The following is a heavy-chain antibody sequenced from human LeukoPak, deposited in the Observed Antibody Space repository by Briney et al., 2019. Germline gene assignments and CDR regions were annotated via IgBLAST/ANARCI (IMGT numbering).Heavy chain of an antibody. CDR1: GGSIRSYY. Sequence: KPSETLSLTCTVSGGSIRSYYWNWIRQPPGKGLEWIGYISYIGSTNYNPSLKSRVTISIDTSRNQFSLRLSSVTAADTAVYYCARDLVTVTKGFDIWGQGAMVSVSS. J-gene: IGHJ3*02. V-gene: IGHV4-59*01. D-gene: IGHD4-17*01. CDR3: ARDLVTVTKGFDI. CDR2: ISYIGST.